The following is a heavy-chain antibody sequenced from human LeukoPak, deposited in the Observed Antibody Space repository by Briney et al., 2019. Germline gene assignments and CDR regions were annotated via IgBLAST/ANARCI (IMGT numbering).Heavy chain of an antibody. V-gene: IGHV3-21*01. CDR2: IKSSSSYI. J-gene: IGHJ4*02. CDR3: ARGKYGDQYYFDY. Sequence: PGGSVRLSCAASGFTFSTYSMNWVRHPPGKGLEWVSSIKSSSSYIYYADSVKGRFTISRDNAKNSLYLQMNSLRAEDTVVYYCARGKYGDQYYFDYWGQGTLVTVSS. D-gene: IGHD4-17*01. CDR1: GFTFSTYS.